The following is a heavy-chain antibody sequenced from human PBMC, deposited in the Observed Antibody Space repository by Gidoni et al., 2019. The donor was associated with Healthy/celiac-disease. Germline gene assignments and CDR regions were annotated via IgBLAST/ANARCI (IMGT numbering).Heavy chain of an antibody. J-gene: IGHJ6*02. V-gene: IGHV1-69*04. Sequence: QVQLLQSGAEVKKPGSSVQVSCKASGGTFSSYAISWVRQAPGQGLEWMGRIIPILGIANYAQKFQGRVTITADKSTSTAYMVLSSLRSEDTAVYYCARPMGYCSSTSCRHYYGMDVWGQGTTVTVSS. CDR3: ARPMGYCSSTSCRHYYGMDV. D-gene: IGHD2-2*01. CDR1: GGTFSSYA. CDR2: IIPILGIA.